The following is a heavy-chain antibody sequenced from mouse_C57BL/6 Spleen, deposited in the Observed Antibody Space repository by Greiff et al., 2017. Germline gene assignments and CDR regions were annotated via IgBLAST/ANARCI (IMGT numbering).Heavy chain of an antibody. V-gene: IGHV1-26*01. Sequence: VQLQQSGPELVKPGASVKISCKASGYTFTDYYMNWVKQSHGKSLEWIGDLNPNNGGTSYNQKFKGKATFTVYKSSSTAYMELRSLSSEDAAAYYCSRPVSRSLSWYFDVGGTGTTGTGSS. CDR3: SRPVSRSLSWYFDV. D-gene: IGHD1-1*01. CDR2: LNPNNGGT. J-gene: IGHJ1*03. CDR1: GYTFTDYY.